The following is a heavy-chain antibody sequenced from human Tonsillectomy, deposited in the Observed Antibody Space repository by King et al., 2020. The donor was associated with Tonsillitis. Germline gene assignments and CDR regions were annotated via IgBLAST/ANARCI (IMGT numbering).Heavy chain of an antibody. V-gene: IGHV3-21*01. CDR2: ISSSSSYI. Sequence: VQLVESGGGLVKPGGSLRLSCAASGFTFSSYSMNWVRQAPGKGLEWVSSISSSSSYIYYADSVKGRFTISRDNAKNSLYLQMNSLRAEDTAVYYCARDMYYNDSSGCYWGQGTLVTVSS. D-gene: IGHD3-22*01. CDR1: GFTFSSYS. CDR3: ARDMYYNDSSGCY. J-gene: IGHJ4*02.